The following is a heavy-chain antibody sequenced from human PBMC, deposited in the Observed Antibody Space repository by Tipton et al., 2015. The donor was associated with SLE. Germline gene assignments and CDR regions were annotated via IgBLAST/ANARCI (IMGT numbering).Heavy chain of an antibody. D-gene: IGHD3-10*01. J-gene: IGHJ5*02. V-gene: IGHV4-34*12. CDR2: IIQSGRT. CDR1: GGSFSGHY. Sequence: LRLSCAVYGGSFSGHYWTWIRQPPGKGLEWIGDIIQSGRTNYNPSLMSRVTMSMDTSRNQFSLKLTSVTAADTALYFCASPATYGSGSFDPWGEGTLVTVSS. CDR3: ASPATYGSGSFDP.